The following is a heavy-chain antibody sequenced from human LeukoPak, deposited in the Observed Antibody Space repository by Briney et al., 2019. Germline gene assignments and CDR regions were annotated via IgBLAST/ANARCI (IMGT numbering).Heavy chain of an antibody. Sequence: GASVKVSCKASGYTFTSYDINWVRQATGQGLEWMGWMNPNRGNTGHAQKSQGRVTMTTNTSISTAYMELSSLRSEDTAVYYCARGDREGGSYYFDWGQGTLVTVSS. CDR3: ARGDREGGSYYFD. D-gene: IGHD1-26*01. CDR2: MNPNRGNT. V-gene: IGHV1-8*01. CDR1: GYTFTSYD. J-gene: IGHJ4*02.